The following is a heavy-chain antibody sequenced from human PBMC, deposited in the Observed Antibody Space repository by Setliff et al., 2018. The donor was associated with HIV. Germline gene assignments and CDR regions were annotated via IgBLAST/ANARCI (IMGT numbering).Heavy chain of an antibody. CDR2: NNPSGGST. V-gene: IGHV1-46*01. Sequence: ASVKVSCKASGYTFTSYYMQWVRQAPGQGLEWMGINNPSGGSTKYAQKFQGRVTMTRDTSTSTVYMELISLRSEDTSVYYCAREGYDYVWGSFRSYYMDVWGKGTTVTVSS. D-gene: IGHD3-16*02. J-gene: IGHJ6*03. CDR1: GYTFTSYY. CDR3: AREGYDYVWGSFRSYYMDV.